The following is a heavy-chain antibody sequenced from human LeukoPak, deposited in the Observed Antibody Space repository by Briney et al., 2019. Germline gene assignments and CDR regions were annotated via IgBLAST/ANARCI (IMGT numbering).Heavy chain of an antibody. V-gene: IGHV3-74*01. CDR1: GFTFTTYW. Sequence: PGGSLRLSCEASGFTFTTYWIHWVRQGPGKGLVWVSRIKYDGSTSNYADSVKGRFTISRDNAKNTVYLQMNSLRVEDTAVYYCALRGGPDDAFDIWGQGTMVTVSS. J-gene: IGHJ3*02. CDR3: ALRGGPDDAFDI. CDR2: IKYDGSTS. D-gene: IGHD6-25*01.